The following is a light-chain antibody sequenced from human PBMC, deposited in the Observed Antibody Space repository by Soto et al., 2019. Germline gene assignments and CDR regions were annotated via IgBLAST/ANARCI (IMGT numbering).Light chain of an antibody. V-gene: IGLV2-14*03. Sequence: QSVLTQPASVSGSPGQSITISCTGTSSDVGGYNYVSWYQSHPGEAPKLIIYDVSNRPSGVSDRFSGSKSGNTASLTISGLQADDEADYYCSSYTSSISYVFGTGTKVTVL. J-gene: IGLJ1*01. CDR2: DVS. CDR1: SSDVGGYNY. CDR3: SSYTSSISYV.